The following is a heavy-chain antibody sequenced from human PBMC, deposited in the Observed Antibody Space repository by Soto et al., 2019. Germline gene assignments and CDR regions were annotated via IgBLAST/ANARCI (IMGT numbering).Heavy chain of an antibody. Sequence: GGSLRLSCAASGFTFSSYAMSWVRQAPGKGLEWVSAISGSGGSTYYADSVKGRFTISRDNSRNTLYLQMNSLRAEDTAVYYCAKLYDSSGYVVGYFDYWGQGTLVTVSS. J-gene: IGHJ4*02. V-gene: IGHV3-23*01. CDR1: GFTFSSYA. D-gene: IGHD3-22*01. CDR3: AKLYDSSGYVVGYFDY. CDR2: ISGSGGST.